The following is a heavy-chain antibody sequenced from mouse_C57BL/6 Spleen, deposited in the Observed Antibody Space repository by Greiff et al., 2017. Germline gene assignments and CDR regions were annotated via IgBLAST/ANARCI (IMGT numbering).Heavy chain of an antibody. CDR2: ISSGGDYI. J-gene: IGHJ4*01. Sequence: EVQGVESGEGLVKPGGSLKLSCAASGFTFSSYAMSWVRQTPEKRLEWVAYISSGGDYIYYADTVKGRFTISNDNARKTLYLQMSSLKSEDTAMYYCTRDLRGYAMDYWGQGTSVTVSS. V-gene: IGHV5-9-1*02. CDR3: TRDLRGYAMDY. CDR1: GFTFSSYA.